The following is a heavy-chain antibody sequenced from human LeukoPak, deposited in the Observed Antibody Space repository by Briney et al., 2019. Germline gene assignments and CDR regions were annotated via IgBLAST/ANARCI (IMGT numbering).Heavy chain of an antibody. CDR3: ASSLASSGSYFDWFDP. V-gene: IGHV1-2*02. Sequence: ASVKVSCKASGYTFTGYYMHWVRQAPGQGLEWMGWINPNSGGTNYAQKFQGRVTMTRDTSISTAYMELSRLRSDDTAVYYCASSLASSGSYFDWFDPWGQGTLVTVSS. CDR2: INPNSGGT. J-gene: IGHJ5*02. D-gene: IGHD3-10*01. CDR1: GYTFTGYY.